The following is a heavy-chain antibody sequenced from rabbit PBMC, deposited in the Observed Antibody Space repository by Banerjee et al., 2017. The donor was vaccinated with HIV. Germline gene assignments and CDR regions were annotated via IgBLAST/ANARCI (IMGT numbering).Heavy chain of an antibody. Sequence: QEQLVESGGGLVQPGGSLKLSCKASGFDFSSYGVSWVRQAPGKGLEWIGYIDPVFGSTYYASWVNGRFTISSHNAQNTLYLQLNSLTAADTATYFCVREMYASSSGYYGNLWGPGTLVTVS. CDR2: IDPVFGST. CDR1: GFDFSSYG. D-gene: IGHD1-1*01. V-gene: IGHV1S47*01. CDR3: VREMYASSSGYYGNL. J-gene: IGHJ4*01.